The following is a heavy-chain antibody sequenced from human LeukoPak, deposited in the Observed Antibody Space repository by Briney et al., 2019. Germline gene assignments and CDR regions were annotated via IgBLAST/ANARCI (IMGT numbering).Heavy chain of an antibody. Sequence: GGSLRLSCAASGFTVSSNYMSWVRQAPGKGLEWVPVIYSGGSTYYADSVKGRFTISRDNSKNTLYLQMNSLRAEDTAVYYCARDLGSGWPYYYYGMDVWGQGTTVTVSS. V-gene: IGHV3-66*01. CDR3: ARDLGSGWPYYYYGMDV. CDR1: GFTVSSNY. J-gene: IGHJ6*02. D-gene: IGHD6-19*01. CDR2: IYSGGST.